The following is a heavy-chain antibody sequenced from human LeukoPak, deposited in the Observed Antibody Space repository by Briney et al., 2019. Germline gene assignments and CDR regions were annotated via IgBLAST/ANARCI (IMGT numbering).Heavy chain of an antibody. CDR3: AREVRTGIGATDY. J-gene: IGHJ4*02. D-gene: IGHD1-26*01. CDR1: GYSFNNYH. V-gene: IGHV1-46*02. Sequence: ASVTVSCKASGYSFNNYHVHWVRQAPGQGLAWVGIMAPRDDGATYAQKFQGRVTMTRDTSTSTLYMDLSSLRPEDTAVYYCAREVRTGIGATDYWGQGTLVTVSS. CDR2: MAPRDDGA.